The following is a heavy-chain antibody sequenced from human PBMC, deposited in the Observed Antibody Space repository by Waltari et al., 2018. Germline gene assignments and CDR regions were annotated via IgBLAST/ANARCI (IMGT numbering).Heavy chain of an antibody. CDR3: ARDQAGAGMDQDY. CDR2: SNPNRGGP. V-gene: IGHV1-2*06. J-gene: IGHJ4*02. Sequence: QVQLVQSGAEVKKPGASVKVSCKASGYTFTGYYMHWVRQAPGQGLEWMVRSNPNRGGPNDAQKFQGRVTRTRDTAISTAYMELSRLRSDDTAVYYCARDQAGAGMDQDYWGQGTLVTVSS. CDR1: GYTFTGYY. D-gene: IGHD6-19*01.